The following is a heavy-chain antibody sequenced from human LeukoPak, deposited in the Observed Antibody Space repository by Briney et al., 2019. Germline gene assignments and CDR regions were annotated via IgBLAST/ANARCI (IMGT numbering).Heavy chain of an antibody. CDR2: IKHDGSEK. CDR3: ARQPIYEAYFDF. Sequence: GGSLRLSCAASGFPFDRYWMSWVRLAPGKGLEWVANIKHDGSEKTFVDSVKGRFTISRNNAENSLYLQMNSLRAEDTAVYYCARQPIYEAYFDFWGQGTLVTVSS. CDR1: GFPFDRYW. D-gene: IGHD3-16*01. V-gene: IGHV3-7*01. J-gene: IGHJ4*02.